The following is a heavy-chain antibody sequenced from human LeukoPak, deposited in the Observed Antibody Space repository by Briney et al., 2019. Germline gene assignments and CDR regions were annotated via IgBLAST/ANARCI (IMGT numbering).Heavy chain of an antibody. Sequence: PGRSLRLSCAASGLTLSNYGMHWVRQAPGKGLEWVAVIWYDGSNKYYADSVKGRFTISRDSSKNTLYLQMNSLRAEDTAVYYCAKGVYSSGWYYFDYWGQGTLVTVSS. J-gene: IGHJ4*02. CDR2: IWYDGSNK. CDR3: AKGVYSSGWYYFDY. V-gene: IGHV3-33*06. CDR1: GLTLSNYG. D-gene: IGHD6-19*01.